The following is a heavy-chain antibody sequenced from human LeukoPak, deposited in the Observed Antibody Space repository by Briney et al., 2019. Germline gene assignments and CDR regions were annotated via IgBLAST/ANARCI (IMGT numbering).Heavy chain of an antibody. CDR3: AKPAYQLPSYNWFDP. CDR1: GFTFSSYA. D-gene: IGHD2-2*01. Sequence: HPWGSLRLSCAASGFTFSSYAMSWVRQAPGKGLEWVSAISGSGGSTYYADSVKGRFTISRDNSKNTLYLQMNSLRAEDTAVYYCAKPAYQLPSYNWFDPWGQGTLVTVSS. J-gene: IGHJ5*02. V-gene: IGHV3-23*01. CDR2: ISGSGGST.